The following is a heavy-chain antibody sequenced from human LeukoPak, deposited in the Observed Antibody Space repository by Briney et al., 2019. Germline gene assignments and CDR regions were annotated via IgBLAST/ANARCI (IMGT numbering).Heavy chain of an antibody. CDR1: GFTVSSNY. J-gene: IGHJ6*03. V-gene: IGHV3-66*02. CDR3: ARDVRQWLGVYYYYYMDV. Sequence: GGSLRLSCAASGFTVSSNYMSWVRQAPGKGLEWGSVIYSGGSTYYADSVKGRFTISRDNSKNTLYLQMNSLRAEDTAVYYCARDVRQWLGVYYYYYMDVWGKGTTVTVSS. CDR2: IYSGGST. D-gene: IGHD6-19*01.